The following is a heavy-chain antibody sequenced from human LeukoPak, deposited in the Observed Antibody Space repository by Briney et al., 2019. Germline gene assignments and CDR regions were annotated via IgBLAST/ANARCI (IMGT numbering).Heavy chain of an antibody. CDR1: GGSISSSSYY. J-gene: IGHJ6*03. V-gene: IGHV4-39*01. D-gene: IGHD5-24*01. CDR2: IYYTGST. Sequence: SETLSLTCTVSGGSISSSSYYWGWIRQPPGTGLEWIGSIYYTGSTYYNPSLKSRVTISVDTSKNQFSLKLSSVTAADTAVYYCAKTARDGYNMDYYYYMDVWGKGTTVTISS. CDR3: AKTARDGYNMDYYYYMDV.